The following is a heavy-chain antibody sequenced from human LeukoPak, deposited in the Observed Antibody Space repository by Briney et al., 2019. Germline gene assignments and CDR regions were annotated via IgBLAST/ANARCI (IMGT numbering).Heavy chain of an antibody. J-gene: IGHJ4*02. CDR3: AKDPYSYEYYFDY. V-gene: IGHV3-11*04. CDR2: ISSSGSTI. Sequence: PGGSLRLSCAASGFTFSDYYMSWIRQAPGKGLEWVSYISSSGSTIYYADSVKGRFTISRDNSKNTLYLQMNSLRAEDTAVYYCAKDPYSYEYYFDYWGQGTLVTVSS. D-gene: IGHD5-18*01. CDR1: GFTFSDYY.